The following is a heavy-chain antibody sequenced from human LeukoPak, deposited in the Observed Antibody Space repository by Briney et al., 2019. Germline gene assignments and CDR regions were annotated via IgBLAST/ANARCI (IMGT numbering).Heavy chain of an antibody. J-gene: IGHJ4*02. Sequence: PSGTLSLTCGVSGESVNADKWWNWVRQPPGKGLEWIAEIHHSGASNYNPSLRSRVTLSVDQSANQASLHLNSVAAADTAVYYCARSPGYYLLDYWGQGTLVAVSS. D-gene: IGHD5-12*01. CDR2: IHHSGAS. V-gene: IGHV4-4*02. CDR1: GESVNADKW. CDR3: ARSPGYYLLDY.